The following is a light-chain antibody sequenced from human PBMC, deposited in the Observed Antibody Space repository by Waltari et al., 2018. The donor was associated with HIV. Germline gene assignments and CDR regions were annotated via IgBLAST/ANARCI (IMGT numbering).Light chain of an antibody. CDR3: QHSYSTPALT. CDR1: QSISSY. V-gene: IGKV1-39*01. CDR2: AAS. J-gene: IGKJ4*01. Sequence: FQMTQSPSSLSASVGARFTITCRASQSISSYLKWYEQKPGKDPKLLIYAASSLQSGVPSRFSGRGSETDFTLTIGSLQPEDFATYYCQHSYSTPALTFGGGTKVE.